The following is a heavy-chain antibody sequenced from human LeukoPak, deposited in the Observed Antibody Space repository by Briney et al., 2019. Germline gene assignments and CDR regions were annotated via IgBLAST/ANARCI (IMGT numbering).Heavy chain of an antibody. V-gene: IGHV4-34*01. CDR1: DESFSGYY. D-gene: IGHD2-15*01. CDR2: INQSGST. CDR3: ARNIVGDAFDI. J-gene: IGHJ3*02. Sequence: PSETLSLTCGVYDESFSGYYWSWIRQPPGKGLEWIGEINQSGSTNYSPSLKSRVTISLDTSKNQFSLKLSSVTAADTAVYYCARNIVGDAFDIWGQGTMVTVSS.